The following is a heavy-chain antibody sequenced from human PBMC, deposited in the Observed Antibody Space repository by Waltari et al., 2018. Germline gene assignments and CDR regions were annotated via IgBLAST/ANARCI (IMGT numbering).Heavy chain of an antibody. D-gene: IGHD4-17*01. Sequence: EVQLVESGGGLVKPGGSLRLSCAASGFTFSSYSMNWVRRAPGKGLEWVSVIRSSSSYIYYADSVKGRFTISRDNAKNSLYLQMNSLRAEDTAVYYCARATPVTSDYFDYWGQGTLVTVSS. CDR1: GFTFSSYS. J-gene: IGHJ4*02. CDR3: ARATPVTSDYFDY. V-gene: IGHV3-21*01. CDR2: IRSSSSYI.